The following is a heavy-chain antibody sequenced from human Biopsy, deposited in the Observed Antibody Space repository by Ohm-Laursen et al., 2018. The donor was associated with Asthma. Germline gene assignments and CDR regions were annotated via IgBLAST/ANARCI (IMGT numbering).Heavy chain of an antibody. CDR2: ITFDGSTQ. V-gene: IGHV3-30-3*01. CDR1: GTHFGSYN. J-gene: IGHJ4*02. CDR3: SRDTLGYYFDI. D-gene: IGHD6-13*01. Sequence: SSLRLSCAASGTHFGSYNMHWARQAPGKGLEWVAVITFDGSTQHYGDSVKGRFTISRDNSKNMLFLQMNSLRAEGTAVYYCSRDTLGYYFDIWGQGTQVTVSS.